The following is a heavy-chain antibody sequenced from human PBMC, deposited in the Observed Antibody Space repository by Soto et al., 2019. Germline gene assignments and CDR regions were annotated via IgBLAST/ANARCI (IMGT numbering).Heavy chain of an antibody. CDR1: GFTFGSYA. D-gene: IGHD6-19*01. V-gene: IGHV3-64D*08. CDR2: ISSSGDNA. J-gene: IGHJ4*02. CDR3: TRHMSPNIAVAGT. Sequence: GGSLRLSCSASGFTFGSYAMHWVRQAPGKGLEYVSAISSSGDNAYYPDSVKGRFTISRDNSKNTLYLQMSSLRVEDTAVYYCTRHMSPNIAVAGTWGQGTQVTVSS.